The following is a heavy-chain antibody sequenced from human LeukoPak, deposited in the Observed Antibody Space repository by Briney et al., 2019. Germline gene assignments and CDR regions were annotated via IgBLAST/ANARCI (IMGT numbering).Heavy chain of an antibody. CDR3: ARDLDSSGWDFGFDY. Sequence: ASVKVSCKASGYTFTSYGISLVRQAPGQGLEWMGWINAYYGNTNYAQKLQGSVTMTTDTTTSKAYLELRSLRTDDKAVYYCARDLDSSGWDFGFDYWGQGTLVTVSS. CDR1: GYTFTSYG. D-gene: IGHD3-22*01. CDR2: INAYYGNT. V-gene: IGHV1-18*01. J-gene: IGHJ4*02.